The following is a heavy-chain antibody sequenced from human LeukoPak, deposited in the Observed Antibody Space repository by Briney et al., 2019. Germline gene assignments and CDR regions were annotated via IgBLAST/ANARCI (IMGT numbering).Heavy chain of an antibody. D-gene: IGHD6-19*01. CDR1: GFMFTTYA. J-gene: IGHJ4*02. CDR2: IGGDGGRT. CDR3: AKASRQGAVASPLDY. Sequence: GGSLRLSCAASGFMFTTYAMSWVRQAPGKGLEWVSAIGGDGGRTYYADSVKGRFTISRDNSKDPVFLQMNSLRAEDTAVYYCAKASRQGAVASPLDYWGQGTLVTVSS. V-gene: IGHV3-23*01.